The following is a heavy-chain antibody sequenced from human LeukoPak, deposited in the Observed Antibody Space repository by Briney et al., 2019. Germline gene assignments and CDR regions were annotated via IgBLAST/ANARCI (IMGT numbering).Heavy chain of an antibody. CDR2: INLDGSEK. D-gene: IGHD6-13*01. CDR1: GFTFSNYW. CDR3: ARDSEKSSSFAFDI. Sequence: GGSLRLSCAASGFTFSNYWMAWVRQAPGKGLEWVANINLDGSEKDYVDSLKGRCTISRDDAKNSLYLQVNTLRAEDTAVYYCARDSEKSSSFAFDIWGEGTVVTVSS. J-gene: IGHJ3*02. V-gene: IGHV3-7*01.